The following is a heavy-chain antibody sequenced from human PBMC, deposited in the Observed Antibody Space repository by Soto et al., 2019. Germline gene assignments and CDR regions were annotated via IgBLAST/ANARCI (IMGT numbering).Heavy chain of an antibody. CDR1: GFTFRSYA. V-gene: IGHV3-30-3*01. CDR3: ARENYYDSIPWDY. Sequence: QVQLVESGGGVVQPGRSLRLSCAASGFTFRSYAMHWVRQAPGKGLEWVAVISYDGSNKYYADSVKGRFTISRDNSKNTLYLQMNSLRAEDTAVYYCARENYYDSIPWDYWGQGTLVTVSS. J-gene: IGHJ4*02. CDR2: ISYDGSNK. D-gene: IGHD3-22*01.